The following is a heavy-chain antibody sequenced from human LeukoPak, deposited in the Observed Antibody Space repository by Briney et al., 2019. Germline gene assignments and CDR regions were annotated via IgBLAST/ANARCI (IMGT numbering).Heavy chain of an antibody. V-gene: IGHV1-2*02. J-gene: IGHJ3*02. Sequence: ASVKVSCKASGYTFTGHYMHWVRQAPGQGLEWMGWINPNNGGTNYAQKLQGRVTMTTDTSTSTAYMELRSLRSDDTAVYYCARDPGTTILVDGFDIWGQGTMVTVSS. D-gene: IGHD3-9*01. CDR2: INPNNGGT. CDR3: ARDPGTTILVDGFDI. CDR1: GYTFTGHY.